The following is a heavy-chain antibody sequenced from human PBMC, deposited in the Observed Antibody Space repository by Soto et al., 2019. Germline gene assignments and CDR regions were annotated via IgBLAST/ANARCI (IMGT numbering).Heavy chain of an antibody. V-gene: IGHV4-30-4*01. D-gene: IGHD2-2*01. Sequence: QVQLQESGPGLVKPSQTLSLTCTVSGGSISSGDYYWSWIRQPPGKGLGWIGYIYYRGSTYYNPSHKSRVTISVDTSKNQFSLNLSAVTAADTAVYYCARAGVPAATEYGMDGWGQGTTVTVSS. CDR2: IYYRGST. J-gene: IGHJ6*02. CDR1: GGSISSGDYY. CDR3: ARAGVPAATEYGMDG.